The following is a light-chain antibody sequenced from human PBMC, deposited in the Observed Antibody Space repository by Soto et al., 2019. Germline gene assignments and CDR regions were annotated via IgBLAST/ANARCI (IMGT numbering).Light chain of an antibody. CDR3: AAWDDSRNGFVV. CDR1: NSNIGSNS. Sequence: QAVVTQPPSASGTPGQRVTISCSGSNSNIGSNSVNWYQQLPGTAPKLLIYNNHQRPSGVPDRFPGSKSGTSASLAISGLQSEDEADYYCAAWDDSRNGFVVFGGGTKLTVL. J-gene: IGLJ2*01. CDR2: NNH. V-gene: IGLV1-44*01.